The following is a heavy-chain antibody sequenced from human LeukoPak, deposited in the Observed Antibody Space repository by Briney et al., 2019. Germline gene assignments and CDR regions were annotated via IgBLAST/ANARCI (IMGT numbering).Heavy chain of an antibody. V-gene: IGHV4-38-2*01. CDR2: IYHTGST. CDR3: ASGGTAVVMALTYYFDT. D-gene: IGHD3-22*01. J-gene: IGHJ4*02. Sequence: SETLSLTCAVSGYSISSGYYWGWIRQPPGKGLEWIGSIYHTGSTYYNPSLQSRVTISLDSPKTQFSLKLTSVTAADTAVYYCASGGTAVVMALTYYFDTWGQGTPVTVSS. CDR1: GYSISSGYY.